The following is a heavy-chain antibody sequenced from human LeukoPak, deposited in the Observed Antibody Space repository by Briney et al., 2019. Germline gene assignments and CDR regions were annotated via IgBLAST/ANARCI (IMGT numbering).Heavy chain of an antibody. V-gene: IGHV3-23*01. D-gene: IGHD3-3*01. CDR2: ISGSGGST. CDR1: GFTFRSYA. J-gene: IGHJ4*02. Sequence: QPGGSLRLSCAASGFTFRSYAMSWARPAPGKGLEWVSAISGSGGSTYYEDSVQGRFTISRDKSKNTLYLQMNSLRAEDTAVYYCANQYYDFWSGYFVRGYFDYWGQGTLVTVSS. CDR3: ANQYYDFWSGYFVRGYFDY.